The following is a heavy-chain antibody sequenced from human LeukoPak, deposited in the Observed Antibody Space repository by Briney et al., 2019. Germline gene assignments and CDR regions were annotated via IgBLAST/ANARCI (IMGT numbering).Heavy chain of an antibody. J-gene: IGHJ6*03. CDR2: INIDGSST. Sequence: PGGVLRLSCAASEFTFSGYWMHWVRQAPGKGLVWVSRINIDGSSTNYADSVKGRFTISRDNAKNTLYLQMNSLRAEDTAVYYCARPKSPYYYYMDVWGKGTTVTVSS. CDR3: ARPKSPYYYYMDV. CDR1: EFTFSGYW. V-gene: IGHV3-74*01.